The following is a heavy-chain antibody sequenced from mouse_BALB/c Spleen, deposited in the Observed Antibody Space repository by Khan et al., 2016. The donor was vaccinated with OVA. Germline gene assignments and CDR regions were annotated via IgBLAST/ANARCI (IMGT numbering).Heavy chain of an antibody. D-gene: IGHD1-1*01. CDR1: GYTFTSYW. CDR2: INPSTDYT. V-gene: IGHV1-7*01. Sequence: VQLQQSGAELAKPGAPVKMSCKASGYTFTSYWMHWVKQRPGQGLEWIGYINPSTDYTEYNQKFKDKATLTVDKSSSPAYLQLTSLTSEDSAVYYCVNHGSSSAWFTYWGQGTLVTVSA. CDR3: VNHGSSSAWFTY. J-gene: IGHJ3*01.